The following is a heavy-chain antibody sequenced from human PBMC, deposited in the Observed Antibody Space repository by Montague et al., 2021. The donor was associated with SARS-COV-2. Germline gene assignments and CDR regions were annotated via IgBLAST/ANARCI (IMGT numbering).Heavy chain of an antibody. CDR2: IYYNGYT. Sequence: SETLSLTCTVSGDSISTYYWSWIRQPPGKGLEWIGYIYYNGYTNYNPSLKSRVTISVDTSKNQFSLRLSSVTATDTAVYFCARGGATYYSDTSGYVNAFDTWGQGTMVTVSS. CDR3: ARGGATYYSDTSGYVNAFDT. CDR1: GDSISTYY. V-gene: IGHV4-59*01. D-gene: IGHD3-22*01. J-gene: IGHJ3*02.